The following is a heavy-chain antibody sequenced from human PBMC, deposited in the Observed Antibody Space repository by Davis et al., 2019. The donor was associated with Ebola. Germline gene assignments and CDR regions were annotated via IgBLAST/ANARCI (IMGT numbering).Heavy chain of an antibody. CDR2: IYYSGST. J-gene: IGHJ3*02. CDR3: ARGSRGAFDI. CDR1: GGSISSSSYY. Sequence: MPGGSLRLSCTVSGGSISSSSYYWGWIRQPPGKGLEWIGSIYYSGSTYYNPSLKSRVTISVDTSKNQFSLKLSSVTAADTAVYYCARGSRGAFDIWGQGTMVTVSS. D-gene: IGHD3-10*01. V-gene: IGHV4-39*01.